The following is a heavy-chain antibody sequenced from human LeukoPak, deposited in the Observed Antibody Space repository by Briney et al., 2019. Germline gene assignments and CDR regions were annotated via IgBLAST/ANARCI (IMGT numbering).Heavy chain of an antibody. CDR1: GVSISSSSYY. D-gene: IGHD4/OR15-4a*01. V-gene: IGHV4-39*06. Sequence: SETLSLTCTVSGVSISSSSYYWGWIRQPPGKGLEWIGSIYSSGSTYYNPSLKSRVTISVDTSKNQFTLKLSSVTAADTAVYYCAKEGTYTYGASDFDYWGQGTLVTVYS. CDR2: IYSSGST. CDR3: AKEGTYTYGASDFDY. J-gene: IGHJ4*02.